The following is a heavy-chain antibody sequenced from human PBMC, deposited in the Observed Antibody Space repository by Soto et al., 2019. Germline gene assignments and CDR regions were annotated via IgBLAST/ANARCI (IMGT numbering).Heavy chain of an antibody. CDR1: GYTFTSYG. CDR2: ISAYNGNT. J-gene: IGHJ4*02. V-gene: IGHV1-18*01. Sequence: GASVKVSCKASGYTFTSYGISWVRQAPGQGLEWMGWISAYNGNTNYAQKLQGRVTMTTDTSTSTAYMELRSLRSDDTAVYYCARDRADSSGYYYPDYWGKGTLVTISS. D-gene: IGHD3-22*01. CDR3: ARDRADSSGYYYPDY.